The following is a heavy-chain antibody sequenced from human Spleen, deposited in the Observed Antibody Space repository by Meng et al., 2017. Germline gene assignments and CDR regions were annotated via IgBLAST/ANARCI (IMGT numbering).Heavy chain of an antibody. CDR2: ISSSGSTI. D-gene: IGHD2-2*01. CDR3: ARDLPKYHCSSTSCHYYYYGMDV. J-gene: IGHJ6*02. V-gene: IGHV3-48*03. Sequence: GESLKISCAASGFTFSSYEMNWVRQAPGKGLEWVSYISSSGSTIYYADSVKGRFTISRDNAKNSLYLQMNSLRAEDTAVYYCARDLPKYHCSSTSCHYYYYGMDVWGQGTTVTVSS. CDR1: GFTFSSYE.